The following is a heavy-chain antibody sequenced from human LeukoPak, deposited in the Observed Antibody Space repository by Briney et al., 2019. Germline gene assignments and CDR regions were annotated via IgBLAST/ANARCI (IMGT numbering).Heavy chain of an antibody. V-gene: IGHV4-4*09. CDR3: ARHKSLWELSLDY. CDR1: GGSISSYY. D-gene: IGHD3-16*02. Sequence: PSETLSLTCTVSGGSISSYYWSWIRQPPGKGLEWIGYIYTSGSTNYNPSLKSRVTISVDTSKNQFSLKLSSVTAADTAVYYCARHKSLWELSLDYWGQGTLVTVSS. CDR2: IYTSGST. J-gene: IGHJ4*02.